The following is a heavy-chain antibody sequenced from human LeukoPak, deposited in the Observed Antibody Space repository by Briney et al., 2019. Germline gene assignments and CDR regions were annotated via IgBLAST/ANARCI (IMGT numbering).Heavy chain of an antibody. CDR3: ARGDPIVVVVAAVRAFDI. CDR1: GFTLSSYA. V-gene: IGHV3-30-3*01. CDR2: ISYDGSNK. J-gene: IGHJ3*02. Sequence: GGSLRLSCAASGFTLSSYAMHWVRQAPGKGLEWVAVISYDGSNKYYADSVKGRFTISRDNSKNTLYLQMNSLRAEDTAVYYCARGDPIVVVVAAVRAFDIWGQGTMVTVSS. D-gene: IGHD2-15*01.